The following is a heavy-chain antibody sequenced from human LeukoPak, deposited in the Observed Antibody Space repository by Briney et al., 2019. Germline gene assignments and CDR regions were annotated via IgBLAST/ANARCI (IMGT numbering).Heavy chain of an antibody. J-gene: IGHJ4*02. D-gene: IGHD3-10*01. CDR2: TSSDLNVK. V-gene: IGHV3-30-3*01. Sequence: GGSLRLSCAASGFTFRNYVIHWVRQAPGKGLEWVAVTSSDLNVKLYADPVKGRFTISRDNSRSTLYLQMNSLRPEDTATYYCAREGYYGSGSPPSLYFDYWGQGTLVTVSS. CDR1: GFTFRNYV. CDR3: AREGYYGSGSPPSLYFDY.